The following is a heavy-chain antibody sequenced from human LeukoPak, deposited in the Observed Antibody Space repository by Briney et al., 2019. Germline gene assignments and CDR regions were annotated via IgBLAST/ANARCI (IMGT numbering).Heavy chain of an antibody. CDR3: AKDKRLRSYYYYYYMDV. J-gene: IGHJ6*03. V-gene: IGHV3-43D*03. CDR2: ISWDSGST. CDR1: GFTFDDYA. Sequence: GGSLRLSCAASGFTFDDYAMHWVRQAPGKGLEWVSLISWDSGSTYYADSVKGRFTISRDNSKNSLYPQMNSLRAEDTALYYCAKDKRLRSYYYYYYMDVWGKGTTVTVSS. D-gene: IGHD5-24*01.